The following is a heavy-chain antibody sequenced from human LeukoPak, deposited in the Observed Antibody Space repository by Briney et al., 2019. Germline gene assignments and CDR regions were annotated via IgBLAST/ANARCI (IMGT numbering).Heavy chain of an antibody. D-gene: IGHD5-12*01. V-gene: IGHV3-74*01. CDR1: GFTFSGYW. J-gene: IGHJ4*02. Sequence: GGSLRLSCVASGFTFSGYWMHWVRQAPGKGLEWVSRIKGDGSSTSYADSVKGRFTISRDNAKNTLYLQMNSLRAEDTAVYYCAKRRSGYGWPNWGQGTLVTVSS. CDR3: AKRRSGYGWPN. CDR2: IKGDGSST.